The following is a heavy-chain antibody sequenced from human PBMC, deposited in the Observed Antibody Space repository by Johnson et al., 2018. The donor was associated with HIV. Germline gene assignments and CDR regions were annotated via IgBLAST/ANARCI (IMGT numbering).Heavy chain of an antibody. Sequence: EQLVESGGAVVRPGGSLRLSCTASGFTFDDYGMNWVRQVPGQGLEWVSGINWNGGSTSYADSVKCRFTISRDNAQNSLYLQMNSLRAEDTALYYCSRVVQYYDISGYSTRGGDGLDIWGQGTVVTVSS. CDR1: GFTFDDYG. D-gene: IGHD3-22*01. V-gene: IGHV3-20*04. J-gene: IGHJ3*02. CDR3: SRVVQYYDISGYSTRGGDGLDI. CDR2: INWNGGST.